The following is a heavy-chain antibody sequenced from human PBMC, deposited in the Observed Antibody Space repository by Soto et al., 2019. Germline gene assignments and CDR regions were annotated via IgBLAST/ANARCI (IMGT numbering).Heavy chain of an antibody. V-gene: IGHV4-59*08. D-gene: IGHD6-19*01. CDR1: GGSISSYY. J-gene: IGHJ6*02. CDR2: IYYSGST. CDR3: ARHRLAYYYYGMDV. Sequence: SETLSLTCTVSGGSISSYYWSWIRQPPGKGLEWIGYIYYSGSTNYNPSLKSRVTISVGTSKNQFSLKLSSVTAADTAVYYCARHRLAYYYYGMDVWGQGTTVTVSS.